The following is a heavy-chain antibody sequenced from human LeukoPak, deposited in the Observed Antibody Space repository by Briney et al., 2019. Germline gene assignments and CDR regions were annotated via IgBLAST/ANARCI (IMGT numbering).Heavy chain of an antibody. D-gene: IGHD3-10*01. CDR2: IYYSGRT. CDR1: GGSISSYY. Sequence: SETLSLTCSVSGGSISSYYWNWIRQTPGKGLEWIGYIYYSGRTNYNPSLKSRVTISVDTSKNQFSLTLSSVTTADTAVYYCAREANYYGSGSYFEGTFDYWGQGSLITVSS. J-gene: IGHJ4*02. V-gene: IGHV4-59*01. CDR3: AREANYYGSGSYFEGTFDY.